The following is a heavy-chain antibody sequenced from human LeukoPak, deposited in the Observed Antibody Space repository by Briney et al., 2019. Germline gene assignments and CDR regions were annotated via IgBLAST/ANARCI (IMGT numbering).Heavy chain of an antibody. J-gene: IGHJ3*02. CDR2: IYYSGST. CDR1: GGSISSSSYY. CDR3: AREVTPFFAGNDAFDI. Sequence: SETLSLTCTVSGGSISSSSYYWGWIRQPPGKGLERIGSIYYSGSTYYNPSLKSRVTISVDTSKNQFSLKLSSVTAADTAVYYCAREVTPFFAGNDAFDIWGQGTMVTVSS. D-gene: IGHD3-3*01. V-gene: IGHV4-39*07.